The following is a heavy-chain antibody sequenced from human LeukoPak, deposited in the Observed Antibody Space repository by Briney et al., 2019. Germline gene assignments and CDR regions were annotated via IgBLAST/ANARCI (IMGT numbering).Heavy chain of an antibody. D-gene: IGHD6-19*01. CDR3: AREHHTQWLVGGHYFDY. J-gene: IGHJ4*02. Sequence: GGSLRLSCAASGFTFSSYGMHWVRQAPGKGLEWVAFIRYDGSNKYYADSVKGRFTISRDNSKNTLYLQMNSLRAEDTAVYYCAREHHTQWLVGGHYFDYWGQGTLVTVSS. CDR2: IRYDGSNK. V-gene: IGHV3-30*02. CDR1: GFTFSSYG.